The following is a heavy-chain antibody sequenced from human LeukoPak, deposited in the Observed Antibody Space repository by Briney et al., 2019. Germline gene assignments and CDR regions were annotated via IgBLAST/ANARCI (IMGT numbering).Heavy chain of an antibody. D-gene: IGHD1-1*01. CDR1: GGSISSYY. J-gene: IGHJ4*02. CDR2: IYYSGST. V-gene: IGHV4-59*12. CDR3: ARNDREYYFDY. Sequence: SETLSLTCTVSGGSISSYYWSWIRQPPGKGLEWIGYIYYSGSTNYNPPLKSRVTISVDTSKNQFSLKLSSVTAADTAVYYCARNDREYYFDYWGQGTLVTVSS.